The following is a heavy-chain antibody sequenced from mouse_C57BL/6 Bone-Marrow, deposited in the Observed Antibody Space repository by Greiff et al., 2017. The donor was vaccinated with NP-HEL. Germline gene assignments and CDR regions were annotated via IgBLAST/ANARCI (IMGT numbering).Heavy chain of an antibody. D-gene: IGHD1-1*01. CDR2: IRSKSNNYAT. V-gene: IGHV10-1*01. CDR3: VSITTVVATRYAMDY. CDR1: GFSFNTYA. Sequence: EVQLVESGGGLVQPKGSLKLSCAASGFSFNTYAMNWVRQAPGKGVEWVARIRSKSNNYATYYADSVKDRFTISRDDSESMLYLQMNNLKTEDTAMYYCVSITTVVATRYAMDYWGQGTSVTVSS. J-gene: IGHJ4*01.